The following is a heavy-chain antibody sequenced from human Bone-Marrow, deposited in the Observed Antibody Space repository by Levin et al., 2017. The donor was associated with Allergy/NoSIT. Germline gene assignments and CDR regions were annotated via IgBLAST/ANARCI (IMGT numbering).Heavy chain of an antibody. CDR2: INLTGNR. J-gene: IGHJ1*01. CDR1: NGSFSGHY. V-gene: IGHV4-34*01. CDR3: ARGGSHTSYFQH. Sequence: SQTLSLTCAVYNGSFSGHYWSWIRQPPGKGLEWIGEINLTGNRNYNPSLESRVTISLDTSKNQFSLKLTSVTAADTAVYYCARGGSHTSYFQHWGQGTLVTVSS.